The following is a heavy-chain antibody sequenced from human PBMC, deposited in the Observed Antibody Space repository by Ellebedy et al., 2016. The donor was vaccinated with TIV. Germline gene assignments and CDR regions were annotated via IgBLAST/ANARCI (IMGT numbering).Heavy chain of an antibody. CDR2: INHSGST. V-gene: IGHV4-34*01. Sequence: SETLSLTXAVYGESFSGYYWTWIRQPPGKGLEWIGEINHSGSTNYSPSLKSRVTISVDTSKNQFSLKLSSVTAADTAVYYCAREVDSYFDYWGQGTLVTVSS. D-gene: IGHD5-12*01. CDR1: GESFSGYY. CDR3: AREVDSYFDY. J-gene: IGHJ4*02.